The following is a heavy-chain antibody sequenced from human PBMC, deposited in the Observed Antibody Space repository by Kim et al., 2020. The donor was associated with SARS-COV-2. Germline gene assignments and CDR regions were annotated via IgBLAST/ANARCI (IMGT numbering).Heavy chain of an antibody. Sequence: GGSLRLSCAASGFTFSSYSMNWVRQAPGKGLEWVSSISSSSYIYYADSVKGRFTISRDNAKNSLYLQMNSLRAEDTAVYYCARDPYSYGTSPDYYYYGMDGWGQGTTVTVS. V-gene: IGHV3-21*01. CDR1: GFTFSSYS. J-gene: IGHJ6*02. CDR3: ARDPYSYGTSPDYYYYGMDG. CDR2: ISSSSYI. D-gene: IGHD5-18*01.